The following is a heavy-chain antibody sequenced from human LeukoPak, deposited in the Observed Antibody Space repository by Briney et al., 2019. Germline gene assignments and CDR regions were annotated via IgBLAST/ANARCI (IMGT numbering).Heavy chain of an antibody. CDR1: GYSFTSYW. CDR3: AGYSYYGDSIQDAFDI. J-gene: IGHJ3*02. V-gene: IGHV5-51*01. D-gene: IGHD4-17*01. Sequence: GESLKISCKGSGYSFTSYWIGWVRQMPGKGLEWMGIIYPGDSDTRYSPSFQGQVTISADKSISTAYLQWSSLKASDTAMYYCAGYSYYGDSIQDAFDIWGQGTMVTVSS. CDR2: IYPGDSDT.